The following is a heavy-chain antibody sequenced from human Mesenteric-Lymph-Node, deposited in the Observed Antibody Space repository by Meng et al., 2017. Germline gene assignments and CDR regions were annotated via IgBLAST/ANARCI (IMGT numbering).Heavy chain of an antibody. Sequence: QVRLVQAGAEVKKPGASVKVSCQASGNIFTAHYVHWVRQAPGEGLEWMGRINPNSGGTNYAQKFQGRVTMTRDTSISTAYMELSRLRSDDTAVYYCASENSSGYLGYFQHWGQGTLVTVSS. CDR1: GNIFTAHY. V-gene: IGHV1-2*06. J-gene: IGHJ1*01. CDR2: INPNSGGT. CDR3: ASENSSGYLGYFQH. D-gene: IGHD3-22*01.